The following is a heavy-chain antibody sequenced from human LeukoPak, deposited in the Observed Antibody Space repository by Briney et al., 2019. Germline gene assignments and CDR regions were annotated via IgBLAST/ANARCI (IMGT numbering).Heavy chain of an antibody. V-gene: IGHV4-61*02. CDR1: GGSISSGSYY. CDR3: ARETYYYDSSGYSNPYFDY. Sequence: SETLSLTCTVSGGSISSGSYYWSWIRRPAGKGLEWIGRIYTSGSTNYNPSLKSRVTISVDTSKNQFSLKLSSVTAADTAVYYCARETYYYDSSGYSNPYFDYWGQGTLVTVSS. J-gene: IGHJ4*02. D-gene: IGHD3-22*01. CDR2: IYTSGST.